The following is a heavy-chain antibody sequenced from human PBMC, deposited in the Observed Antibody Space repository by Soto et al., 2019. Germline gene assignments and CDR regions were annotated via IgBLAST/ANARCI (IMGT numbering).Heavy chain of an antibody. CDR3: ARIGSGYSHFDY. J-gene: IGHJ4*02. Sequence: GSGPTLVNPTQTLTLTCTFSGFSLSTSGMRVSWIRQPPGKALEWLARIDWDDDKSYSTSLKTRLTISKDTSKNQVVLTMTNMDPVDTATYYCARIGSGYSHFDYWGQGTLVTVSS. D-gene: IGHD3-22*01. V-gene: IGHV2-70*04. CDR1: GFSLSTSGMR. CDR2: IDWDDDK.